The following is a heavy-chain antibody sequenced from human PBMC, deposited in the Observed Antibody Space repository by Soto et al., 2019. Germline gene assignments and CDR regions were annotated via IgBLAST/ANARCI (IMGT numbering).Heavy chain of an antibody. CDR1: GGTFSSYT. CDR3: ARDEDIVVVPAARGRMDV. V-gene: IGHV1-69*08. D-gene: IGHD2-2*01. Sequence: QVQLVQSGAEVKKPGSSVKVSCKASGGTFSSYTISWVRQAPGQGLEWMGRIIPILGIANYAQKLQGRVTITADKSTSTAYMELSSLRSEDTAVYYCARDEDIVVVPAARGRMDVWGQGTTVTVSS. J-gene: IGHJ6*02. CDR2: IIPILGIA.